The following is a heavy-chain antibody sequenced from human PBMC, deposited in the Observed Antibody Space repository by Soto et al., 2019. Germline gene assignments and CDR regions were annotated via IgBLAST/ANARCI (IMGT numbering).Heavy chain of an antibody. Sequence: SETLSLTCTVSGGSISSYYWSWIRQPPGKGLEWIGYIYYGGSTYYNPSLQRRVTMSVDRSRNQFSLKLNSVTAADTAVYYCARVRREYDNSGPVDYWGQGTLVTVSS. D-gene: IGHD3-22*01. CDR3: ARVRREYDNSGPVDY. CDR2: IYYGGST. J-gene: IGHJ4*02. CDR1: GGSISSYY. V-gene: IGHV4-59*04.